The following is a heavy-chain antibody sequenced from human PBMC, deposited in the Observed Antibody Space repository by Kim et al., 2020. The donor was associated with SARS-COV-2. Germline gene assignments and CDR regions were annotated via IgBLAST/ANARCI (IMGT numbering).Heavy chain of an antibody. V-gene: IGHV4-59*01. CDR3: ARVGCSSTSCYSFDY. CDR1: GGSISYYY. D-gene: IGHD2-2*01. CDR2: IYYSGST. Sequence: SETLSLTCTVSGGSISYYYWSWIRQPPGKGLEWIGYIYYSGSTNYNPSLKSRVTISVDTSKNQFSLKLSSVTAADTAVYYCARVGCSSTSCYSFDYWGQGTLLTVSS. J-gene: IGHJ4*02.